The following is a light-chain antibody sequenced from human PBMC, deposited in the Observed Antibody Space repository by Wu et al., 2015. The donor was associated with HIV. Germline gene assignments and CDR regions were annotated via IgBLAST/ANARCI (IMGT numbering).Light chain of an antibody. CDR1: QGISKY. Sequence: DIQMTQSPSSLSASVGDGVTITCRASQGISKYLAWYQQIPGKVPKLLIHGASTLQSGVPSRFSGSGSGTDFTLTISSLQPEDVATYYCQKYNSAPLTFGPGTKVDIK. CDR3: QKYNSAPLT. V-gene: IGKV1-27*01. J-gene: IGKJ3*01. CDR2: GAS.